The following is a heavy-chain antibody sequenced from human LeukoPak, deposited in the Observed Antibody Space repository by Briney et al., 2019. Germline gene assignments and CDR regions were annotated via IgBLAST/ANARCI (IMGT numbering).Heavy chain of an antibody. J-gene: IGHJ3*02. CDR1: GFTFNSYW. Sequence: TGESLRLSCAASGFTFNSYWMHWVRQAPGEGLVWVSRISSDGSTTTYADSVKGRFTISRDNAKNSLFLQMNSLRAEDTAVYYCARNALPYAFDIWGQGTMVTVSS. CDR3: ARNALPYAFDI. D-gene: IGHD2-15*01. V-gene: IGHV3-74*01. CDR2: ISSDGSTT.